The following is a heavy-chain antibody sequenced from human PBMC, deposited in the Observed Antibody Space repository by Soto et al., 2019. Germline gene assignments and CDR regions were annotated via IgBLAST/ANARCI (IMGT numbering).Heavy chain of an antibody. Sequence: EVQLVESGGGLVQPGGSLRLSCAASGFTFSSYSMNWVRQAPGKGLEWVSYISSSSSTIYYADSVKGRFTISRDNAKNSLYLKMNSLRDEVTAVYYCARRGYGGKHFDYWCQGTIVTVSS. J-gene: IGHJ4*02. V-gene: IGHV3-48*02. CDR2: ISSSSSTI. CDR1: GFTFSSYS. CDR3: ARRGYGGKHFDY. D-gene: IGHD4-17*01.